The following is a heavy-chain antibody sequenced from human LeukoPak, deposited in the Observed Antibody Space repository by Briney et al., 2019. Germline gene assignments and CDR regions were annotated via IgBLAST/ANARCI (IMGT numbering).Heavy chain of an antibody. D-gene: IGHD3-10*02. CDR1: GFTFSSYS. CDR2: ITSNTNYI. Sequence: GALRLSCAASGFTFSSYSMNWVRQAPGTGLEWVSSITSNTNYIYYADSVKGRFTISRDNAKNSLYLQMNSLRAEDTAVYYCAELGITMIGGVWGKGTTVTISS. J-gene: IGHJ6*04. CDR3: AELGITMIGGV. V-gene: IGHV3-21*01.